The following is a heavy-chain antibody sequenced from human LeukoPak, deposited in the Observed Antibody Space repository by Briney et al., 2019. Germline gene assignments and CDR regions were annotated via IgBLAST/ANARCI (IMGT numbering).Heavy chain of an antibody. V-gene: IGHV4-59*01. J-gene: IGHJ4*02. CDR3: AGEHSGGYRFDY. CDR2: IYYSGST. CDR1: GDSMSSYY. D-gene: IGHD3-22*01. Sequence: KPSETLSLTCTVSGDSMSSYYWSWIRQPPRTGLEWIGYIYYSGSTNYNPSLKSRVTMSIDTSKNQFSLMLRFVTAADSAVYYCAGEHSGGYRFDYWGQGTLVTVSS.